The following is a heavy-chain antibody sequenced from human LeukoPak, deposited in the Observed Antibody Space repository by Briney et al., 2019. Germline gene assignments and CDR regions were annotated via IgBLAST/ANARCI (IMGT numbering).Heavy chain of an antibody. V-gene: IGHV1-69*13. Sequence: SVKVSCKASGDTFSSYAISWLRQAPGQGLEWMGGIIPTLGTTNYAQKLQGRVTITADESTSTLYMELRSLRSEDTAIYYCARDDYYDSSAYRENPFDVWGQGTMVTVSS. J-gene: IGHJ3*01. CDR2: IIPTLGTT. D-gene: IGHD3-22*01. CDR3: ARDDYYDSSAYRENPFDV. CDR1: GDTFSSYA.